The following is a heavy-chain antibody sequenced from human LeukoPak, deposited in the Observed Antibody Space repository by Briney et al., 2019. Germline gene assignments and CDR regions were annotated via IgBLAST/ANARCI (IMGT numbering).Heavy chain of an antibody. V-gene: IGHV3-23*01. CDR2: ISGSGGST. J-gene: IGHJ4*02. CDR1: GFTFSSYA. Sequence: GGSLRLSCAASGFTFSSYAMSWVRQAPGKGLEWVSAISGSGGSTYYADSVKGRFTISRDNAKNSLYLQMNSLRAEDTALYYCARGLRFLEWLPFDYWGQGTLVTVSS. CDR3: ARGLRFLEWLPFDY. D-gene: IGHD3-3*01.